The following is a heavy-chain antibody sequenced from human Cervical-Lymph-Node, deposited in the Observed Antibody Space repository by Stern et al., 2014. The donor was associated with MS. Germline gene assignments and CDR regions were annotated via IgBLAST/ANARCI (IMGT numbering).Heavy chain of an antibody. CDR2: IHHRGRV. CDR3: ARGPPLMVISWFDP. CDR1: GWSFTGYF. D-gene: IGHD2-21*01. Sequence: QVQLQQWGAGLLKPSETLSLTCAVYGWSFTGYFWSWIRQPPGKGLEWIGEIHHRGRVTYNPSLQTRSVISIDTTNNPSSLTLTAVAVADTAVYYCARGPPLMVISWFDPWGQGTLVTVSS. J-gene: IGHJ5*02. V-gene: IGHV4-34*01.